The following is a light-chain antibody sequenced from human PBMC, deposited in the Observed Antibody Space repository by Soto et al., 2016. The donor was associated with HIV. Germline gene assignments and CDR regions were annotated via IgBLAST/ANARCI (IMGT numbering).Light chain of an antibody. J-gene: IGLJ3*02. V-gene: IGLV3-1*01. Sequence: SYELTQPPSVSVSPGQTARITYSGDNLGDKYVSWYQKRPGQSPILVIYRDNKRPSGIPERFSGSTSGNTATLTISGTQPMDEAAYYCQAWDRNTVVFGGGTRLTVL. CDR1: NLGDKY. CDR3: QAWDRNTVV. CDR2: RDN.